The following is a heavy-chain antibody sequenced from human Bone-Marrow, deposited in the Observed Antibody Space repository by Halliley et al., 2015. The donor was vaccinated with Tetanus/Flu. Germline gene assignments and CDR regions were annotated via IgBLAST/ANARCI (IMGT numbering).Heavy chain of an antibody. D-gene: IGHD6-13*01. V-gene: IGHV3-53*01. CDR3: ARGGSSWSGGSYYYYYAMDV. CDR2: SGGST. J-gene: IGHJ6*02. Sequence: SGGSTYYADSMKGRFPISRDNSKNTLYLQMDSLRAEDTAVYYCARGGSSWSGGSYYYYYAMDVWGQGTSVTVSS.